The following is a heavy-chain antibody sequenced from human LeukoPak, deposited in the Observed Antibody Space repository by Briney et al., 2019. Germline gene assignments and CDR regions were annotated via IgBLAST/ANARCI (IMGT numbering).Heavy chain of an antibody. D-gene: IGHD3-10*01. CDR2: IYYSGST. Sequence: PSETLSLTCTVSGGSISSYYWSWIRQPPGKGLEWIGYIYYSGSTNYNPSLKSRVTISVGTSKNQFSLKLSSVTAADTAVYYCARVRRGLVDYWGQGTLVTVSS. CDR1: GGSISSYY. J-gene: IGHJ4*02. V-gene: IGHV4-59*01. CDR3: ARVRRGLVDY.